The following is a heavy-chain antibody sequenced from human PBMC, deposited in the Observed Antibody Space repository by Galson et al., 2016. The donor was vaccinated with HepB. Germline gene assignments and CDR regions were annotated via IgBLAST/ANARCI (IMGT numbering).Heavy chain of an antibody. CDR1: GFPFSAYG. J-gene: IGHJ4*02. CDR2: ISYDASSL. CDR3: VVSVYSR. D-gene: IGHD3-22*01. Sequence: SLRLSCAASGFPFSAYGMSWVRQAPGKGLEWVSDISYDASSLHYADSVKGRFTVSRDNSGHTLYLPMNSLIPEDTAVYYCVVSVYSRWGRGTLVTVSS. V-gene: IGHV3-30*03.